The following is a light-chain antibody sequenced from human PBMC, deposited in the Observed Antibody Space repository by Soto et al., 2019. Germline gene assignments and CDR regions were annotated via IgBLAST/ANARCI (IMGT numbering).Light chain of an antibody. Sequence: QPVLTQPPSASGTPGQRVTISCYGSSSNIGSNTVNWYKQLPGTAPKLLIYSNNQRPSGVPDLFSGSKSGTSASLAISGLQSEDEADYYCAAWDDSLNGYWVFGGGTKLTVL. CDR1: SSNIGSNT. J-gene: IGLJ3*02. V-gene: IGLV1-44*01. CDR2: SNN. CDR3: AAWDDSLNGYWV.